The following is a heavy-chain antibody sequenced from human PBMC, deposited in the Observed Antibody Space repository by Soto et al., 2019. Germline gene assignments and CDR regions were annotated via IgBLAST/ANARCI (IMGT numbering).Heavy chain of an antibody. V-gene: IGHV1-69*02. J-gene: IGHJ3*02. CDR3: ASEYYDYVWGSYRSPAFDI. CDR1: GGTFSSYT. CDR2: IIPILGIA. Sequence: ASVKVSCKASGGTFSSYTISWVRQAPGQGLEWMGRIIPILGIANYAQKFQGRVTIAADKSTSTAYMELSSLRSEDTAVYYCASEYYDYVWGSYRSPAFDIWGQGTMVTVS. D-gene: IGHD3-16*02.